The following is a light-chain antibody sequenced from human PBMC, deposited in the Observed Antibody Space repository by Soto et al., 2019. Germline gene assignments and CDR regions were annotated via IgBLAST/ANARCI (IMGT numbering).Light chain of an antibody. CDR3: QQRSNWPFLT. Sequence: EIVLTQSPATLPLSPGERATLSCRASQSVSSYLAWYQQKPDQAPRLLIYDASNRATGIPARFSGSGSGTDFTLTINSLEPEDLAVYYCQQRSNWPFLTFGGGTKVEI. CDR2: DAS. V-gene: IGKV3-11*01. CDR1: QSVSSY. J-gene: IGKJ4*01.